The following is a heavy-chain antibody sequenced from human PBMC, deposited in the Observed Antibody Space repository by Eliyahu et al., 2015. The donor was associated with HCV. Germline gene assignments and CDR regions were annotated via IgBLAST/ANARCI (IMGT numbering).Heavy chain of an antibody. D-gene: IGHD2-15*01. CDR2: LWYDGSNK. J-gene: IGHJ4*02. CDR1: GFTFSNFA. CDR3: ARKGNCSGGRCYWFDY. V-gene: IGHV3-33*01. Sequence: VQLVESGGGVVQPGTSLRLSCAASGFTFSNFAMAWVRQAPGKGLXWVADLWYDGSNKHYADSVKDRFTISRDNSKNTLYLQMNSPRDEDTAVYYCARKGNCSGGRCYWFDYWGQGTLVTVSS.